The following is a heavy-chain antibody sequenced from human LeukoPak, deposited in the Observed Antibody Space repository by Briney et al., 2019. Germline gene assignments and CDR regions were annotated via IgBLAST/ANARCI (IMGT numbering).Heavy chain of an antibody. D-gene: IGHD3-22*01. Sequence: ASVKVSCKASGYTFTRYYMHRVRQAPGQGLEWMGIISPSGETTSYAQKFQGRVTMTRDTSTRTVYLDLSSLRSEDTAVYYCARGRDYYAVSGYHNWFDAWGQGTLVTVSS. V-gene: IGHV1-46*01. CDR3: ARGRDYYAVSGYHNWFDA. J-gene: IGHJ5*02. CDR1: GYTFTRYY. CDR2: ISPSGETT.